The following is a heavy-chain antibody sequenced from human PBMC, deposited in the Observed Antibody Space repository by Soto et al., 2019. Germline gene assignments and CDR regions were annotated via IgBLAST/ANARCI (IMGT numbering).Heavy chain of an antibody. V-gene: IGHV1-69*13. CDR2: IIPIFGTA. D-gene: IGHD6-19*01. CDR1: RLAFSKFI. CDR3: AKVRYSSPLGYYYGMEV. Sequence: SVRVSCKACRLAFSKFIVTWVRQARGLGLEWVGGIIPIFGTANYAQKFQGRVTITADESTSTSYMEVDNLRSEDTAVYYCAKVRYSSPLGYYYGMEVWGQGTTVSVSS. J-gene: IGHJ6*02.